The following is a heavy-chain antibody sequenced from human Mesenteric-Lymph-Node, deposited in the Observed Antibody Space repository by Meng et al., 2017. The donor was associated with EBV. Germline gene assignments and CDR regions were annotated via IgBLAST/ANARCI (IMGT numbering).Heavy chain of an antibody. Sequence: QERLVQVGAEVKKPGASVKVSCKASGYTFTGYYLHWVRQAPGQGLEWMGWINPNSGDTNYAQKFQGWVTMTRDTSINTAYMELSSLRSDATAVYYCATLPAASTPHFSAWGQGTLVTVSS. J-gene: IGHJ4*02. CDR2: INPNSGDT. D-gene: IGHD2-2*01. CDR3: ATLPAASTPHFSA. V-gene: IGHV1-2*04. CDR1: GYTFTGYY.